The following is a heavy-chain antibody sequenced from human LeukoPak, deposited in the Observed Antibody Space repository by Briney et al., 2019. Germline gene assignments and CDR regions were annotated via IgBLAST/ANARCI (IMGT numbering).Heavy chain of an antibody. CDR2: ITGTGSYI. CDR3: ARDLDYGGNSNFDY. V-gene: IGHV3-21*01. J-gene: IGHJ4*02. Sequence: PGGSLRLSCAASGFTFSLSSMIWVRQAPGKGLEWVSSITGTGSYIYYADSVKGRFTISRDNAKNTLYLQMNSLRAEDTAVYYCARDLDYGGNSNFDYWGQGTLVTVSS. CDR1: GFTFSLSS. D-gene: IGHD4-23*01.